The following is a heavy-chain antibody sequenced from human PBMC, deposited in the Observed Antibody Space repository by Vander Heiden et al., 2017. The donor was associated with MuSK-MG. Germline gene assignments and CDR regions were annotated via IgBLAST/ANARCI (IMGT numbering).Heavy chain of an antibody. V-gene: IGHV4-34*01. Sequence: QVHLQQWAAAPVRPSEPLSLTGAISGWPFSHYYWSWIRQPPGKGLEWIGEINHSGSTNYIPSRKSRVTISVDTSKNQVSLKLSSVTAAETAVYYCARGVVRWFGANWFDPWGQVTMVTVSS. D-gene: IGHD3-10*01. CDR1: GWPFSHYY. CDR3: ARGVVRWFGANWFDP. J-gene: IGHJ5*02. CDR2: INHSGST.